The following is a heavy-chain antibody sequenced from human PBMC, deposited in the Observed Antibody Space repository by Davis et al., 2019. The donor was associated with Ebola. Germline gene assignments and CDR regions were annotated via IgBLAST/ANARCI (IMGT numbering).Heavy chain of an antibody. CDR2: IYYSGST. J-gene: IGHJ4*02. CDR1: GGSISSYY. CDR3: ARGDGDYEHYYFDY. Sequence: PSETLSLTCTVSGGSISSYYWSWIRQPPGKGLEWIGYIYYSGSTNYNPSLKSRVTISVDTSKNQFSLKLSSVTAADTAVYYCARGDGDYEHYYFDYWGQGTLVTVSS. V-gene: IGHV4-59*01. D-gene: IGHD4-17*01.